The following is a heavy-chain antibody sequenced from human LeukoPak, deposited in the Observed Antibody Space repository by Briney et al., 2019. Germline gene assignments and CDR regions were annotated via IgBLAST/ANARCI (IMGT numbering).Heavy chain of an antibody. CDR1: GFTFSNYN. CDR2: ISSTSSYI. J-gene: IGHJ6*02. D-gene: IGHD3-10*01. V-gene: IGHV3-21*01. CDR3: ARALWSGPVYYGMDV. Sequence: GGSLRLSCAASGFTFSNYNFYWVRQAPGKGLEGVSSISSTSSYIYYADSMKGRFTISRDNAKNSLYLQMNSLRAEDTAVYYCARALWSGPVYYGMDVWGQGTTVTVSS.